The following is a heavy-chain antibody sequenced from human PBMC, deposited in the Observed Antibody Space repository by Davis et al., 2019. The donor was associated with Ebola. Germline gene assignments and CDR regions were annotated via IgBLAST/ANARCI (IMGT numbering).Heavy chain of an antibody. CDR3: ARPPYSSSWYGFDY. CDR1: GFTFSSYW. J-gene: IGHJ4*02. V-gene: IGHV3-7*01. Sequence: GESLKISCAASGFTFSSYWMSWVRQAPGKGLEWVANIKQDGSEKYYADSVKGRFTISRDNSKNTLYLQMNSLRAEDTAVYYCARPPYSSSWYGFDYWGQGTLVTVSS. CDR2: IKQDGSEK. D-gene: IGHD6-13*01.